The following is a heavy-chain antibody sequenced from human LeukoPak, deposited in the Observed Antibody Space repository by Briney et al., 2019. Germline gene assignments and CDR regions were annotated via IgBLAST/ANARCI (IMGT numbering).Heavy chain of an antibody. D-gene: IGHD6-19*01. CDR3: ARGLSRYSSGWYGFDY. CDR2: INHSGST. J-gene: IGHJ4*02. Sequence: SETLSLTCAVYGGSFSGYYWNWIRQPPGKGLEWIGEINHSGSTNYNPSLKSRVTISVDTSKNQFSLKLSSVTAADTAVYYCARGLSRYSSGWYGFDYWGQGTLVTVSS. CDR1: GGSFSGYY. V-gene: IGHV4-34*01.